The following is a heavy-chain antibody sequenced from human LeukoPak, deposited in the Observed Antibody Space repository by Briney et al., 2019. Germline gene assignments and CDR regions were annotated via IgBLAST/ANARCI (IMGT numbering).Heavy chain of an antibody. CDR1: GGSISSYY. CDR3: ARDRATVVTRSYWYFDL. J-gene: IGHJ2*01. Sequence: SETLSLTCTVSGGSISSYYWSWIRQPPGKGLEWIGYTYYSGSTNYNPSLKSRVTISVDPSKNQFSLKLSSVTAADTAVYYCARDRATVVTRSYWYFDLWGRGTLVTVSS. D-gene: IGHD4-23*01. V-gene: IGHV4-59*01. CDR2: TYYSGST.